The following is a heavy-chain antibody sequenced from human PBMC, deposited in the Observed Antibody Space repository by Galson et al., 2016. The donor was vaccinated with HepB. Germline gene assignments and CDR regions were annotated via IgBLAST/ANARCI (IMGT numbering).Heavy chain of an antibody. D-gene: IGHD2-8*01. J-gene: IGHJ3*01. CDR1: GFTFSNAW. CDR3: AKVYLPPPNDAYDV. V-gene: IGHV3-15*01. CDR2: IKSKGGGGTI. Sequence: SLRLSCAASGFTFSNAWMSWVRQAPGKGLEWVGRIKSKGGGGTIDYAAPVKGRFTISRDDSKNMLYLQMNSLRSEDTAVYYCAKVYLPPPNDAYDVWGQGTLVTVSS.